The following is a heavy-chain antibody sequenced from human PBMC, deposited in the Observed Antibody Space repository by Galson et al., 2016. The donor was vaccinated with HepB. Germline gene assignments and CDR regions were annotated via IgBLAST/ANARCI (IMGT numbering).Heavy chain of an antibody. Sequence: ETLSLTCAVSGDSISSSYWWSWVRQPPGKGLEWIGEIYHSGSTNYNPSLKSRVTISVDKSKNQFSLKPSSVTAADTAVYYCAKWGGAGGAYHLDWGQGTLVTVSS. CDR1: GDSISSSYW. CDR2: IYHSGST. D-gene: IGHD1-26*01. J-gene: IGHJ4*02. V-gene: IGHV4-4*02. CDR3: AKWGGAGGAYHLD.